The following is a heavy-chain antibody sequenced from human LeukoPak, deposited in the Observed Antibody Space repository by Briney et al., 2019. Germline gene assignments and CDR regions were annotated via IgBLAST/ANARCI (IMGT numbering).Heavy chain of an antibody. D-gene: IGHD4/OR15-4a*01. Sequence: SETLSLTCAVYGGSFSGYYWSWIRQPSGKGLEWIGEINHSGSTNYNPSLKSRVTISVDTSKNQFSLKLSSVTAADTAVYYCARALYGGHDYGDYWGQGTLVTVSS. CDR1: GGSFSGYY. CDR2: INHSGST. V-gene: IGHV4-34*01. CDR3: ARALYGGHDYGDY. J-gene: IGHJ4*02.